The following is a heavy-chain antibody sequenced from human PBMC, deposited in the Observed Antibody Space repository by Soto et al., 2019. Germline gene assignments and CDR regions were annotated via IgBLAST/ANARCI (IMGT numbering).Heavy chain of an antibody. CDR1: GFSLSTSGMC. CDR3: ARISPPQLSGCYYYGMDV. Sequence: SVPTLVNPTQTLTLTCTFSGFSLSTSGMCVSWIRQPPGKALEWLALIDWDDDKYYSTSLKTRLTISKDTSKNQVVLTMTNMDPVDTATYYCARISPPQLSGCYYYGMDVWGQGTTVTVSS. D-gene: IGHD6-19*01. V-gene: IGHV2-70*01. CDR2: IDWDDDK. J-gene: IGHJ6*02.